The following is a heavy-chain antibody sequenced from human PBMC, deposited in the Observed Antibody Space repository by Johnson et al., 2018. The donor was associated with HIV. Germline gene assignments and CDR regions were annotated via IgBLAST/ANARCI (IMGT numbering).Heavy chain of an antibody. CDR3: ARGRKDVAAADGLDNDGFDS. D-gene: IGHD6-25*01. J-gene: IGHJ3*02. CDR2: ISYDGNNK. CDR1: GFTFSSYA. Sequence: QVQLVESGGGVVQPGRSLRLSCAASGFTFSSYAMHWVRQAPGKGLEWVAVISYDGNNKYYADSVKGRFTIYRDNSKYTLYLQMDNLRLEDTALYYCARGRKDVAAADGLDNDGFDSWGQGTMVTVS. V-gene: IGHV3-30*04.